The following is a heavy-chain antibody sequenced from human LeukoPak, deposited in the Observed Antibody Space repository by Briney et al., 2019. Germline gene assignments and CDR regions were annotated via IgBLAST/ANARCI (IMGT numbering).Heavy chain of an antibody. V-gene: IGHV1-18*04. J-gene: IGHJ4*02. D-gene: IGHD5-12*01. CDR1: GYTFTSYG. Sequence: ASVKVSCKASGYTFTSYGISWVRQAPGQGLEWMGWISAYNGNTNYAQKLQGRVTMTTDTSTSTAYMELRSLRSDDTAVYYCARDLALATMGRVNGYLGQGTLVTVS. CDR3: ARDLALATMGRVNGY. CDR2: ISAYNGNT.